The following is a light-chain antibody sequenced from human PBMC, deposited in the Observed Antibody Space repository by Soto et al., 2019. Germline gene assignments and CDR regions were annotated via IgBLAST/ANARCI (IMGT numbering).Light chain of an antibody. J-gene: IGLJ1*01. Sequence: QSALTQPASVSGSPGQSITISCTGTSSDVGGYNYVSWYQHHPGKAPKLIIYDVSNRPSGVSLRFSGSKSDNTASLTISGRQPEDEADYHCSSYTTSNTRQIVFGTGTKVTVL. CDR2: DVS. V-gene: IGLV2-14*03. CDR3: SSYTTSNTRQIV. CDR1: SSDVGGYNY.